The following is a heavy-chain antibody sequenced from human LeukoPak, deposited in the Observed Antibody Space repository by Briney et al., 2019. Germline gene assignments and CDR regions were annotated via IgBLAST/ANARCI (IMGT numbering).Heavy chain of an antibody. D-gene: IGHD3-10*01. Sequence: GEPLKISCKGSGYSFTNYWIGWVRQMPGKGLEWMGIIYPGDSDTRYSPSFQGQVTISADKSISTAYLQWSSLKASDTAMYYCASTGAGSGEYVDYWGQGTLVTVSS. J-gene: IGHJ4*02. CDR3: ASTGAGSGEYVDY. CDR2: IYPGDSDT. V-gene: IGHV5-51*01. CDR1: GYSFTNYW.